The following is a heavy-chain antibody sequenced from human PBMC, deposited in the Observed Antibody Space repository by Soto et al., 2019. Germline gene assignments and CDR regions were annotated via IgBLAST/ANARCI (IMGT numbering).Heavy chain of an antibody. V-gene: IGHV1-18*01. CDR2: ISAYNGNT. CDR1: GYTFTSYG. D-gene: IGHD3-9*01. Sequence: ASVKVSCKASGYTFTSYGISWVRQAPGQGLEWMGWISAYNGNTNYAQKLQGRVTMTTDTSTSTAYMELRSLRSDDTAVYYCARDHPDYDILTGDDYWGQGTLVTVS. CDR3: ARDHPDYDILTGDDY. J-gene: IGHJ4*02.